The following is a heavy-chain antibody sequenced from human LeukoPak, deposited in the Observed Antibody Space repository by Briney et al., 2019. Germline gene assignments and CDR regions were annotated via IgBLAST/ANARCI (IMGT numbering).Heavy chain of an antibody. J-gene: IGHJ4*02. CDR1: GGSFSGYY. V-gene: IGHV4-34*01. Sequence: SETLSLTCAVYGGSFSGYYWSWIRQPPGKGLEWIGEINHSGSTNYNPSLKSRVTISVDTSKNQFSLKLSPVTAADTAVYYCARGILDIVVVVAAKGDDFDYWGQGTLVTVSS. CDR2: INHSGST. CDR3: ARGILDIVVVVAAKGDDFDY. D-gene: IGHD2-15*01.